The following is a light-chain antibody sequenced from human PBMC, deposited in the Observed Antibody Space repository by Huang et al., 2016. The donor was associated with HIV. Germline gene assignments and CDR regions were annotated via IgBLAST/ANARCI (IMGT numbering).Light chain of an antibody. Sequence: EIVLTPSPATLYVSPGERVSLSCRASQSISSNLAWYQHKPGQPPRLLIYGASPRVTAVPARFSARGSGTDFTLIINNLQSEDFAIYYCQQYDSYLSWTFGQGTKVEIK. CDR2: GAS. CDR3: QQYDSYLSWT. V-gene: IGKV3-15*01. J-gene: IGKJ1*01. CDR1: QSISSN.